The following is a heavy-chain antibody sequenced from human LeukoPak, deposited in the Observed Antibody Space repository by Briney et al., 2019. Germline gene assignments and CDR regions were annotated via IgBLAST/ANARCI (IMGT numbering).Heavy chain of an antibody. CDR2: ISAYNGNT. Sequence: ASVKVSCKASGYTFTSYGISWVRQAPGQGLEWMGWISAYNGNTNYAQKLQGRVTMTTDTSTSTAYMELRSLRSEDTAVYYCARSPRTMVRGVRNDAFDIWGQGTMVTVSS. CDR3: ARSPRTMVRGVRNDAFDI. V-gene: IGHV1-18*01. CDR1: GYTFTSYG. J-gene: IGHJ3*02. D-gene: IGHD3-10*01.